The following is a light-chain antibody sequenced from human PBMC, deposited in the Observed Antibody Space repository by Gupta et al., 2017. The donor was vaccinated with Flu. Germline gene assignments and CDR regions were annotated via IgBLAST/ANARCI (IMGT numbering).Light chain of an antibody. Sequence: SYVLTQPPSVSVAPGQTARITCGGNNIGSKSVHWYQQRPGQAPALVVYDESDRPSGIPERVSGSNSGNTATLTISRVEAGDEVDYFCQVWDANSDQWVFGGGTKVNVL. CDR2: DES. J-gene: IGLJ3*02. CDR3: QVWDANSDQWV. V-gene: IGLV3-21*02. CDR1: NIGSKS.